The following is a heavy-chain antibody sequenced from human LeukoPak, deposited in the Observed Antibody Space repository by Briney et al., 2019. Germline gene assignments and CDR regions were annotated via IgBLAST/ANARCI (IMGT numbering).Heavy chain of an antibody. CDR3: SNGIYATSY. CDR2: ISSSGNTK. D-gene: IGHD2-2*01. CDR1: GFTFSDFY. J-gene: IGHJ4*02. V-gene: IGHV3-11*04. Sequence: GGSLRLSCAASGFTFSDFYMSWIRQAPGKGLEWVSYISSSGNTKYYAGSVKGRFTISRDNAENSLYLQMNDVRAEDTAIYYCSNGIYATSYWGQGTLVTVSS.